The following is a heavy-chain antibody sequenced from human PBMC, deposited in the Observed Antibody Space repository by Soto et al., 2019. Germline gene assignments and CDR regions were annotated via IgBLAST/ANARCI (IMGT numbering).Heavy chain of an antibody. CDR1: GFTFSSYS. Sequence: GGSLRLSCAASGFTFSSYSMNWVRQAPGKGLEWVSSISSSSSYIYYADSVKGRFTISRDNAKNSLYLQMNSLRAEDTAVYYCARGLPQGQIWFGELLLDGDAFDIWGQGTMVTVSS. CDR3: ARGLPQGQIWFGELLLDGDAFDI. D-gene: IGHD3-10*01. V-gene: IGHV3-21*01. J-gene: IGHJ3*02. CDR2: ISSSSSYI.